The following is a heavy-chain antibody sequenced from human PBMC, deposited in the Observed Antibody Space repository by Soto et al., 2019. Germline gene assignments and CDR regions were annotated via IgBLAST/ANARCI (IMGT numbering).Heavy chain of an antibody. CDR3: AADIWGSSGALDYYYYGMDV. CDR2: IVVGSGNT. D-gene: IGHD6-6*01. J-gene: IGHJ6*02. V-gene: IGHV1-58*01. Sequence: AASVKVSCKASGFTFTSSAVQWVRQARGQRLEWIGWIVVGSGNTNYAQKFQERVTITRDMSTSTAYMELSSLRSEDTAVYYCAADIWGSSGALDYYYYGMDVWGQGTTVTAP. CDR1: GFTFTSSA.